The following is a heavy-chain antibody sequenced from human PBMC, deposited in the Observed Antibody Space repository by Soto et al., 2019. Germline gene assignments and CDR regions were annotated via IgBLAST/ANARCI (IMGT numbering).Heavy chain of an antibody. Sequence: PVGSLRLSCACSVFIFRSYWMSCVRQAPGKWLEWVANIKQDGSEKYYVDSLKGRFTISRDNAKNSLYLQMNSLRAEDTAVYYCARAKYKLDWFEPWGQGTLVNVSS. V-gene: IGHV3-7*01. J-gene: IGHJ5*02. CDR3: ARAKYKLDWFEP. CDR2: IKQDGSEK. CDR1: VFIFRSYW. D-gene: IGHD2-2*01.